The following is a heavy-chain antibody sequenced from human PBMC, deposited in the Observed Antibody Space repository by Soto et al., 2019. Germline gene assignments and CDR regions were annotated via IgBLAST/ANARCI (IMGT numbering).Heavy chain of an antibody. D-gene: IGHD2-15*01. CDR1: GGSMSGNY. J-gene: IGHJ4*02. Sequence: QVQLQESGPGLVKPSETLSLTCSVSGGSMSGNYWSWIRQYPGQGLEWIGYVYYSGTTSYNPSLKTRVTISLDTSKNHFTLKLTSVTAADTAVYYCGRGGWSIDYWGQGTLVTVSS. CDR2: VYYSGTT. V-gene: IGHV4-59*01. CDR3: GRGGWSIDY.